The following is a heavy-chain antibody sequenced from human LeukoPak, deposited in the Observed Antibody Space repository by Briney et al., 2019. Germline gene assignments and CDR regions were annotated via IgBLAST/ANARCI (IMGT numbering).Heavy chain of an antibody. Sequence: QPGGSLLLSCVASGFNFRDYGIDWVRQAPGKGLEWVAAMAYDESFDYYGESEKGRFLISRDNSMNTVYLQMNSLRVADTAVYFCAKERQRGISYGGGPFDSWGQGILVTVSS. D-gene: IGHD3-16*01. V-gene: IGHV3-30*18. J-gene: IGHJ4*02. CDR3: AKERQRGISYGGGPFDS. CDR2: MAYDESFD. CDR1: GFNFRDYG.